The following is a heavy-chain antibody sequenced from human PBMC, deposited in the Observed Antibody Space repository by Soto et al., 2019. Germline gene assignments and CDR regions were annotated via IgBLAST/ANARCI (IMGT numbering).Heavy chain of an antibody. CDR2: IIPLLHTT. V-gene: IGHV1-69*08. Sequence: QVQLVQSGAEVKKPGSSVKVSCKASGDTFSSSTVTWVRQAPGQGLEWMGRIIPLLHTTDYAQNFQGRVSITADKSTITAYMELSSLRSEDTAVYYCVRDSPIGSTFSGFDGIDYWGQGTLVTVS. D-gene: IGHD6-25*01. CDR3: VRDSPIGSTFSGFDGIDY. J-gene: IGHJ4*02. CDR1: GDTFSSST.